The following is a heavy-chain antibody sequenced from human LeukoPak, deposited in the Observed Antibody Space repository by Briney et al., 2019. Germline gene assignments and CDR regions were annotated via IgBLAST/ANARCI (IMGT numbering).Heavy chain of an antibody. CDR3: AKERSSSSIYGMDV. CDR2: ISGSGSYT. V-gene: IGHV3-23*01. D-gene: IGHD6-13*01. CDR1: GFTFSSYA. J-gene: IGHJ6*02. Sequence: GGSLRLSCAASGFTFSSYAMSWVRQAPGKGLEWVSLISGSGSYTYYADSVKGRFTISRDHSKKTLYLQMNSLRAKDTAVYYCAKERSSSSIYGMDVWGQGTTVTVSS.